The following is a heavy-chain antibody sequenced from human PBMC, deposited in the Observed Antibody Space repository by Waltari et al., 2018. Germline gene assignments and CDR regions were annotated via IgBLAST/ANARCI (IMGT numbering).Heavy chain of an antibody. CDR1: GFTFDDYT. D-gene: IGHD6-19*01. CDR2: ISWDGGST. J-gene: IGHJ6*04. CDR3: AKDMYGSGWYDY. Sequence: EVQLVESGGVVVQPGGSLRLSCAASGFTFDDYTMHWVRQAPGKGLEWVSLISWDGGSTYYADSVKGRFTISRDNSKNSLYLQMNSLRTEDTALYYCAKDMYGSGWYDYWGKGTTVTVSS. V-gene: IGHV3-43*01.